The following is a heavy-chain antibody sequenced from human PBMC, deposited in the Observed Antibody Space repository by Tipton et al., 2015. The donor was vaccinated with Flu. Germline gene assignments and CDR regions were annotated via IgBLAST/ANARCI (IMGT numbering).Heavy chain of an antibody. CDR2: IKPDGSEK. J-gene: IGHJ4*02. Sequence: AASGFTFNNYWMAWVRQAPGKGLEWVASIKPDGSEKFYVDSVKGRFAISRDNPKNSLYLQMNSLRAEDTAAYYCAKDLTDWGQGTLVAVSS. V-gene: IGHV3-7*01. CDR3: AKDLTD. CDR1: GFTFNNYW.